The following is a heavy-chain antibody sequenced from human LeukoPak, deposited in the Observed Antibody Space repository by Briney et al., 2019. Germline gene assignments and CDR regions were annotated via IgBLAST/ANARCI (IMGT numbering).Heavy chain of an antibody. V-gene: IGHV1-46*01. CDR1: GYTFTSYY. J-gene: IGHJ4*02. Sequence: ASVKVSCKASGYTFTSYYKHWVRQAPGQGLEWMGIINPSGGSTSYAQKFQGRVTMTRDTSTSTVYMELSSLRSEDTAVYYCARDCGDCYYDYWGQGTLVTVSS. CDR3: ARDCGDCYYDY. CDR2: INPSGGST. D-gene: IGHD2-21*02.